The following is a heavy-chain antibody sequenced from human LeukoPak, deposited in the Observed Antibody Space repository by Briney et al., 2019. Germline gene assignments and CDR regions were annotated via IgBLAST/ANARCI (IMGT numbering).Heavy chain of an antibody. V-gene: IGHV3-23*01. J-gene: IGHJ6*03. D-gene: IGHD1-26*01. CDR3: ARSGTNYYYYYMDI. Sequence: GGSLRLSCAASGSTFSNYAMSWVRQAPGKGLEWVSGISGSGASTYYAASVKGRFTISRDNSKNTVYLQMNSLRAEDTALYYCARSGTNYYYYYMDIWGKGTTVTVSS. CDR1: GSTFSNYA. CDR2: ISGSGAST.